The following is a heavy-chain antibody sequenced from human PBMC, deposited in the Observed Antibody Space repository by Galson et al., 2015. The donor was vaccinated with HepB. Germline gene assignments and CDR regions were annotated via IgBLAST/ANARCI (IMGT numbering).Heavy chain of an antibody. CDR3: ARVAVAGELYYFDY. D-gene: IGHD6-19*01. CDR1: GFTFSSYS. J-gene: IGHJ4*02. V-gene: IGHV3-21*01. CDR2: ISSSSSYT. Sequence: SLRLSCAASGFTFSSYSMNWVRQAPGKGLEWVSSISSSSSYTYYADSVKGRSTISRDNAKNSLYLQMNSLRAEDTAVYYCARVAVAGELYYFDYWGQGTPVTVSS.